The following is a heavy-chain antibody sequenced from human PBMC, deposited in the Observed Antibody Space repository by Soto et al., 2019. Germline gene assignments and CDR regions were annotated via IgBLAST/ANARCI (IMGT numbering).Heavy chain of an antibody. CDR1: GDTFKNCV. J-gene: IGHJ6*04. CDR3: AAELGFGKLSVV. D-gene: IGHD3-10*01. V-gene: IGHV1-69*01. CDR2: IIPLFGTT. Sequence: QVQVVQSGVEVRRPGSSVKVSCKASGDTFKNCVISWVRQAPGQGLEWMGGIIPLFGTTDFAQRFEGRRTIAKDESTTTAYMDLSMLRSKDTATYYCAAELGFGKLSVVWSEWTSDIVSS.